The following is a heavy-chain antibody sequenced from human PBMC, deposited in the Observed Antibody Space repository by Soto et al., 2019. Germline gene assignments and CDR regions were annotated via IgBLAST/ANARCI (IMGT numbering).Heavy chain of an antibody. CDR1: GGSISSSSYY. V-gene: IGHV4-39*01. J-gene: IGHJ6*03. D-gene: IGHD1-1*01. CDR2: IYYSGST. CDR3: ARLNYSYYYYYMDV. Sequence: SETLSLTCTVSGGSISSSSYYWGWIRQPPGKGLEWIGSIYYSGSTYYNPSLKSRVTISVDTSKNQFSLKLSSVTAADTAVYYCARLNYSYYYYYMDVWGKGTTVTVSS.